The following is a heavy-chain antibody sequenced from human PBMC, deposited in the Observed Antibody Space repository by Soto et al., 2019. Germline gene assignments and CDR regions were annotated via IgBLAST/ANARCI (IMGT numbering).Heavy chain of an antibody. V-gene: IGHV1-24*01. CDR2: FDPEDGET. Sequence: ASVKVSCKVSGYTLTELSMHWVRQAPGKGLEWMGGFDPEDGETIYAQKFQGRVTMTKDTSTDTAYMELSSLRSEDTAVYYCATQATTIAAAGTIGPWGQGTLVTVSS. D-gene: IGHD6-13*01. CDR1: GYTLTELS. CDR3: ATQATTIAAAGTIGP. J-gene: IGHJ5*02.